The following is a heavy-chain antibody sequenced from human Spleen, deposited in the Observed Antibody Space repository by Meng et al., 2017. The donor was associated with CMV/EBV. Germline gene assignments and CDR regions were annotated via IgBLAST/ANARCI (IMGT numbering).Heavy chain of an antibody. CDR1: GCMFDEYT. J-gene: IGHJ6*02. D-gene: IGHD3-16*01. CDR2: INWDGIST. V-gene: IGHV3-43*01. CDR3: AKDHLGGGSYYYYYGMDV. Sequence: GESLKISCAASGCMFDEYTMHGVRQAPGKGLEWVSLINWDGISTYYADSVKGRFIISRDNSKNSLYLQMNSLRTEDTALYYCAKDHLGGGSYYYYYGMDVWGQGTTVTVSS.